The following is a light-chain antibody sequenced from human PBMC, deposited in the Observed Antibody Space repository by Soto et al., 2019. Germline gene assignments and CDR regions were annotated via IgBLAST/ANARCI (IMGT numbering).Light chain of an antibody. CDR3: QQYGSSPGT. V-gene: IGKV3-20*01. J-gene: IGKJ1*01. CDR2: GAS. CDR1: QSVSSSY. Sequence: EIVLTQSPGTLSLSPGERATLSCRASQSVSSSYLAWYQQKPGQAPRLLIYGASSRATGIPDRFSGSGSGTGFTLTISRLEPEACAVYYCQQYGSSPGTCGQGTKVDIK.